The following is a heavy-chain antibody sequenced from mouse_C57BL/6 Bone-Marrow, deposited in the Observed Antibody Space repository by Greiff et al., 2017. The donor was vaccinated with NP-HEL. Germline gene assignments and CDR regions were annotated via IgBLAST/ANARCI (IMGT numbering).Heavy chain of an antibody. D-gene: IGHD1-1*01. J-gene: IGHJ1*03. CDR1: GYTFTSYW. V-gene: IGHV1-61*01. Sequence: QVQLQQPGAELVRPGSSVKLSCKASGYTFTSYWMDWVKQRPGQGLEWIGNIYPSDSETHYNQKFKDKATLTVDKSSSTAYMQLSSLTSEDSAVYYCAIPLTTVPAFEVWGTGTTVTVAS. CDR3: AIPLTTVPAFEV. CDR2: IYPSDSET.